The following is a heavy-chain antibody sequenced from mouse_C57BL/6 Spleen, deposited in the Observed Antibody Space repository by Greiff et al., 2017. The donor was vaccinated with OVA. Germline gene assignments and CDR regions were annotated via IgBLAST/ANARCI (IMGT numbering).Heavy chain of an antibody. V-gene: IGHV1-82*01. J-gene: IGHJ3*01. Sequence: VKLQQSGPELVKPGASVKISCKASGYAFSSSWMNWVKQRHGKGLEWIGRLYPGDGDTNYNGKFKSKATLTADKSSSTAYMQLSSLTSEDSAVDFCARGTYYGNYEAYWGQGTLVTVSA. D-gene: IGHD2-1*01. CDR1: GYAFSSSW. CDR2: LYPGDGDT. CDR3: ARGTYYGNYEAY.